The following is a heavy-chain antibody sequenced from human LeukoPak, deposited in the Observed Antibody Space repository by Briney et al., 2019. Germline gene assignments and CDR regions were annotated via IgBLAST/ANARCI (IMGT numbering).Heavy chain of an antibody. CDR3: AKGGLGAGKRIPFDY. D-gene: IGHD4/OR15-4a*01. CDR1: GFTLTDHY. CDR2: ITITGTTR. Sequence: GGSLRLSCTVSGFTLTDHYMSWFRQSPGRGLEWISCITITGTTRDYADSVKGRFTISRDNSKNALYLQMNSLRAEDTAVYYCAKGGLGAGKRIPFDYWGQGTLVTVSS. V-gene: IGHV3-11*01. J-gene: IGHJ4*02.